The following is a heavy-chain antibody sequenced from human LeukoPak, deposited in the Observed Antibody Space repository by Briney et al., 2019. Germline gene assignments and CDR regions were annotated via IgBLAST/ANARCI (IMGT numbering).Heavy chain of an antibody. CDR2: IGTAGDT. V-gene: IGHV3-13*01. J-gene: IGHJ4*02. CDR3: AKGPLTEVAGTTWDY. Sequence: GGSLRLSCAASGFTFSSYDMYWVRQVTGKGLEWVSTIGTAGDTYYPGSVKGRFTISRENAKNSLYLQMNSLRAGDTAVYYCAKGPLTEVAGTTWDYWGQGTLVTVSS. CDR1: GFTFSSYD. D-gene: IGHD6-19*01.